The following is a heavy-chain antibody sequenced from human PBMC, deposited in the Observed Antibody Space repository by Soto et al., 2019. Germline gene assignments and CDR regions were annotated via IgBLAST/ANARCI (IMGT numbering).Heavy chain of an antibody. CDR3: ARDRSSGYYGMDV. J-gene: IGHJ6*02. CDR1: GFTVSTNY. D-gene: IGHD3-22*01. CDR2: IYYGGST. Sequence: PGGSLRLSCAVSGFTVSTNYMGWVRQAPGKGLEWVSIIYYGGSTYYADSVKGRFTISRDNSKNTLYLQMNSLRAEDTAVYYCARDRSSGYYGMDVWGQGTTVTVSS. V-gene: IGHV3-53*01.